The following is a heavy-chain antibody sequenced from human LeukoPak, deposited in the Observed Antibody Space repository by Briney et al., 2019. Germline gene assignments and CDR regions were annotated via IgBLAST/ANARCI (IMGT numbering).Heavy chain of an antibody. J-gene: IGHJ4*02. CDR3: AREGGAYCGGDCYPCDY. Sequence: ASVKVSCKASGGTFSSYAISWVRLAPGQGLEWMGRIIPILGITNYAQKFQGRVTISAEKSTSTAYVELSSLRSEDTAVYYCAREGGAYCGGDCYPCDYWGQGTLVTVSS. CDR1: GGTFSSYA. D-gene: IGHD2-21*02. CDR2: IIPILGIT. V-gene: IGHV1-69*04.